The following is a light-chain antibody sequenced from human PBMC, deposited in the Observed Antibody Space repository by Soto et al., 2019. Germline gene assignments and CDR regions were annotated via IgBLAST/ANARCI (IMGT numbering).Light chain of an antibody. CDR3: QPYGSSLFT. V-gene: IGKV3-20*01. CDR1: QSVSSSY. CDR2: GAS. Sequence: EIVLTQSPGTLSLSPGERATLSCRASQSVSSSYLAWYQQKPGQAPRLLIYGASSRATGIPDRFSGSGSGTDFTLTISRLVPDDFAVYYCQPYGSSLFTFGPGTKVDIK. J-gene: IGKJ3*01.